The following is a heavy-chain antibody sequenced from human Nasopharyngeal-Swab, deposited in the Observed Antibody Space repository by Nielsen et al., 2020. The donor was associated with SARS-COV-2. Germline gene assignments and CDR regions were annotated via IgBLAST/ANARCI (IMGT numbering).Heavy chain of an antibody. CDR1: GGSFSGYY. CDR3: ASIRYSSSWYGYWYFDL. D-gene: IGHD6-13*01. V-gene: IGHV4-34*01. Sequence: SETLSLTCGVYGGSFSGYYWSWIRQPPGKGLEWIGEVNHSGSTNYNPSLKSRVTISVDTSKNQFSLKLSSVTAADTAVYYCASIRYSSSWYGYWYFDLWGRGTLVTVSS. J-gene: IGHJ2*01. CDR2: VNHSGST.